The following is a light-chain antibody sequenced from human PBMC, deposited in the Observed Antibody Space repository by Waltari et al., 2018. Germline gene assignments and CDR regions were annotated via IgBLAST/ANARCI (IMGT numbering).Light chain of an antibody. CDR1: SIDVGGYNY. Sequence: QSALTQPASVSGSPGQSIPISCTGTSIDVGGYNYVSWYQQHPGKAPKLMIYDVSNRPSGVSNRFSGSKSGNTASLTISGLQAEDEADYYCSSHTSSSTPYVFGTGTKVTVL. CDR2: DVS. V-gene: IGLV2-14*03. J-gene: IGLJ1*01. CDR3: SSHTSSSTPYV.